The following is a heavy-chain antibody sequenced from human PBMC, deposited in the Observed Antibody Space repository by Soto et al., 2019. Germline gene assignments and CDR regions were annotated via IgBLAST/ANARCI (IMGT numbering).Heavy chain of an antibody. Sequence: QVQLVQSGAEVKKPGSSVKVSCKASGDTSSSYAITWVRQAPGQGLEWMGGIIPRSGSAKYAQKSQGRATIPADESTSTAYMELSSLRSEDTAVYYCARVRYFDNSDYFFESAYWGQGTLVTVAS. D-gene: IGHD3-22*01. J-gene: IGHJ4*02. CDR3: ARVRYFDNSDYFFESAY. V-gene: IGHV1-69*12. CDR2: IIPRSGSA. CDR1: GDTSSSYA.